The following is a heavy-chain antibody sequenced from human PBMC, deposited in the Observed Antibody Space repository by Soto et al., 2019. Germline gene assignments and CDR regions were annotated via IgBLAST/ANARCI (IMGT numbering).Heavy chain of an antibody. J-gene: IGHJ4*02. CDR3: ARGQEGVVATH. CDR2: VKDGGHT. Sequence: QVQLQQWGAGLLKPSETLSLNCAVTGGSLSGYYWSWIRQPPGKGLEWIGEVKDGGHTNYSPSLRGRVTISSDTSNNQVSLRLNSVTAADTGVYCCARGQEGVVATHWDQGSLVTVSS. D-gene: IGHD5-12*01. CDR1: GGSLSGYY. V-gene: IGHV4-34*01.